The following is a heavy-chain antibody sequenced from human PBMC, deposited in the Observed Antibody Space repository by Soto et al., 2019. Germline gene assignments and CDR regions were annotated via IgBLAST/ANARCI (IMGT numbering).Heavy chain of an antibody. CDR1: GFTFSSYW. V-gene: IGHV3-74*01. CDR3: AREKAYYYDSSGYYYPKKFGFDY. D-gene: IGHD3-22*01. CDR2: INSDGSST. J-gene: IGHJ4*02. Sequence: GGSLRLSCAASGFTFSSYWMHWVRQAPGKGLVWVSRINSDGSSTSYADSVKGRFTISRDNAKNTLYLQMNSLRAEDTAVYYCAREKAYYYDSSGYYYPKKFGFDYWGQGTLVTVSS.